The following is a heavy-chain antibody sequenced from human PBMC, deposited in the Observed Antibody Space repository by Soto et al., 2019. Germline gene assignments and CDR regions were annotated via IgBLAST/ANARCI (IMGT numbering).Heavy chain of an antibody. Sequence: PGGSLRLSCAASGFTVSSNYMSWVRQAPGKGLEWVSVIYSGGSTYYADSVKGRFTISRDNSKNTLYLQMNSLRAEDTAVYYCASSAGVDWLPTVDYWGQGTLVTVSS. D-gene: IGHD3-9*01. CDR2: IYSGGST. CDR1: GFTVSSNY. CDR3: ASSAGVDWLPTVDY. V-gene: IGHV3-53*01. J-gene: IGHJ4*02.